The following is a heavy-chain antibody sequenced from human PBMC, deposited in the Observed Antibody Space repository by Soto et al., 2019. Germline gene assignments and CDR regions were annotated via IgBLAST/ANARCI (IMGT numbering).Heavy chain of an antibody. J-gene: IGHJ4*02. CDR3: ARGAYDILTGSYPDY. Sequence: VKVSCKASGYTFTSYDVNWVRQATGQGLEWMGWMNPNSGNTGYAQKFQGRVTMTRNTSISTAYMELSSLRSEDTAVYYCARGAYDILTGSYPDYWGQGTLVTVSS. V-gene: IGHV1-8*01. D-gene: IGHD3-9*01. CDR2: MNPNSGNT. CDR1: GYTFTSYD.